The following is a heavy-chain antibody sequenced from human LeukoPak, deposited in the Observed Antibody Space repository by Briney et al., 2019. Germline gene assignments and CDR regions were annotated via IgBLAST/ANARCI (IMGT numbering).Heavy chain of an antibody. CDR1: GGSISSGGYY. J-gene: IGHJ4*02. Sequence: TLSLTCTVSGGSISSGGYYWSWIRQHPGKGLEWIGYIYYSGSTSYNPSLKSRVTISVDTSKNQFSLKLSSVTAADTAMYYCARCRIAAGSIWEDYCGQGTLVTVSS. CDR3: ARCRIAAGSIWEDY. D-gene: IGHD6-13*01. CDR2: IYYSGST. V-gene: IGHV4-31*03.